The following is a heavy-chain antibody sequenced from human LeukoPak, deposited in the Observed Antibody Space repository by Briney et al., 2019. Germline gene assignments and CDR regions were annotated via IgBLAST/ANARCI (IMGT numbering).Heavy chain of an antibody. CDR2: IWYDGRNK. J-gene: IGHJ4*02. D-gene: IGHD4-17*01. CDR3: ARGKSYGDPLDY. CDR1: GMTFRRDG. V-gene: IGHV3-33*07. Sequence: VRIRRLSYAASGMTFRRDGMDELGEAPGKGLERVAVIWYDGRNKYYADSVKGRFTISRDNSKNTLYLQMNSLRAEDTAVYYCARGKSYGDPLDYWGQGTLVTVSS.